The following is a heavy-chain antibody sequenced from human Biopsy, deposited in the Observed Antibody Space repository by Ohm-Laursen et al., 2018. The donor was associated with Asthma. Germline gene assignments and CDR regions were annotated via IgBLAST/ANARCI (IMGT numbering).Heavy chain of an antibody. CDR3: AKPLNTYNFYAYDV. CDR2: TTWNSGSR. CDR1: GFTFDDFA. D-gene: IGHD5/OR15-5a*01. V-gene: IGHV3-9*01. Sequence: SLRLSCTASGFTFDDFAMHWVSPAPGKGLEWVAATTWNSGSRVYAVSVKGRFTISRDNAQNSLYLHMNGLKPEDTAVYYCAKPLNTYNFYAYDVWGQGTTVVVSS. J-gene: IGHJ6*02.